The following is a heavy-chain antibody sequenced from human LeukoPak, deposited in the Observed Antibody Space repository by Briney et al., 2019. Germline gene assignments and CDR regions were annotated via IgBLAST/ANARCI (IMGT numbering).Heavy chain of an antibody. CDR1: GFTFSSYW. V-gene: IGHV3-7*01. D-gene: IGHD3-10*01. Sequence: PGGSLRLSCAASGFTFSSYWMSWVRQAPGKGLEWVANIKQDGSEKYYVDSVKGRFTISRDNAKNSLYLQMNSLRAEDTAVYYCARSTTSSGGYYMFVGYYYYGMDVWGQGTTVTVSS. CDR3: ARSTTSSGGYYMFVGYYYYGMDV. J-gene: IGHJ6*02. CDR2: IKQDGSEK.